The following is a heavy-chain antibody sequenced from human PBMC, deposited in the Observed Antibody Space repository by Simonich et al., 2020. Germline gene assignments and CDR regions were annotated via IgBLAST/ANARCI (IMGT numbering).Heavy chain of an antibody. J-gene: IGHJ4*02. CDR1: GYTFTSYD. V-gene: IGHV1-8*03. D-gene: IGHD1-26*01. CDR2: MNPNSGNT. CDR3: ARTYSGSYYYFDY. Sequence: QVQLVQSGAEVKKPGASVKVSCKASGYTFTSYDINWVRQATGQGIEGMGWMNPNSGNTGYAQKFQGRVTITRNTSISTAYMELSSLRSEDTAVYYCARTYSGSYYYFDYWGQGTLVTVSS.